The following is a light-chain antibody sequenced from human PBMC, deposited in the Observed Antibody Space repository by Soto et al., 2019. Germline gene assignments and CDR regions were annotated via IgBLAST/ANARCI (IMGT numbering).Light chain of an antibody. CDR3: SSYTTSNTRQIV. Sequence: AVTQPPSVSGAPGQSINLSLTGNSSDVGGYNYVSWYQHHPGKAPKLIIYDVSNRPSGVSNPFSGSKSGNTASLTISGLQPEDEADYYCSSYTTSNTRQIVFGTGTKVTVL. J-gene: IGLJ1*01. CDR1: SSDVGGYNY. CDR2: DVS. V-gene: IGLV2-14*03.